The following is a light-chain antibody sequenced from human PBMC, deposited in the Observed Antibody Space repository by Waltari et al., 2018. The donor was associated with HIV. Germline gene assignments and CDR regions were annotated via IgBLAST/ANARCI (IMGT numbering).Light chain of an antibody. CDR1: SSDVGSYNR. CDR3: SSYTSSSTVV. V-gene: IGLV2-18*02. CDR2: EVS. Sequence: QSALTQPPSVSGSPGQSVTISCTVTSSDVGSYNRVSWYQQPPGTAPKLMIYEVSNRPSGVPDRFSGSKSGNTASRTISGLQAEDEADYYCSSYTSSSTVVFGGGTKLTVL. J-gene: IGLJ2*01.